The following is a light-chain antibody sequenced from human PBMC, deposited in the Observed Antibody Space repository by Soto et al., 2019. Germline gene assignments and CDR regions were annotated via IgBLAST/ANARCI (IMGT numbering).Light chain of an antibody. CDR1: QTISSW. CDR3: QHYNSYSEA. J-gene: IGKJ1*01. CDR2: KAS. Sequence: DIQMTQYPSTLSGSVGDRITITCRASQTISSWLAWYQQKPGKAPKLLIYKASTLKSGVPSRFSGSGSGTEFTLTISSLQPDDFATDYCQHYNSYSEAFGQGTKVELK. V-gene: IGKV1-5*03.